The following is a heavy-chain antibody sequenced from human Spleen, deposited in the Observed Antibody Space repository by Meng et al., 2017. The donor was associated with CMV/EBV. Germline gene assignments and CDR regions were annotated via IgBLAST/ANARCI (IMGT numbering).Heavy chain of an antibody. D-gene: IGHD3/OR15-3a*01. CDR1: GYSISSGYY. CDR2: IYHSGST. V-gene: IGHV4-38-2*02. Sequence: SETLSLTCTVSGYSISSGYYWGWIRQPPGKGLEWIGSIYHSGSTYYNPSLKSRVIISVDMSKNQFSLKLSSVTAADTAVYYCARGDFLGRPYYYYYGMDVWGQGATVTVSS. CDR3: ARGDFLGRPYYYYYGMDV. J-gene: IGHJ6*02.